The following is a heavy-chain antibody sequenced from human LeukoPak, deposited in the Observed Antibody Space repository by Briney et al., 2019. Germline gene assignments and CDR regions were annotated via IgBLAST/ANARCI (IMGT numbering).Heavy chain of an antibody. D-gene: IGHD5-24*01. CDR3: ARDPATVTPYFDY. CDR2: IWYDGSKK. Sequence: PGGSLRLSCAASGFTFSSYGFPWVRRAPGKGLEGVAVIWYDGSKKYYADSVKGRFTISRDNSKNTLYLQMNSLRAEDTAVYYCARDPATVTPYFDYWGQGTLVTVSS. J-gene: IGHJ4*02. CDR1: GFTFSSYG. V-gene: IGHV3-33*08.